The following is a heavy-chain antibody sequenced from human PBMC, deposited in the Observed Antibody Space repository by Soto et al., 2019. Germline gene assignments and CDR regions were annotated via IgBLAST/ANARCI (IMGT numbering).Heavy chain of an antibody. CDR3: AREFNSYQRSPTSCQY. J-gene: IGHJ4*02. Sequence: PWPALXLTCAISWDIFSVDKAALEFIRQSPSRCLEWLERTYYRSKWYNDYAVSAKSSINVNPDTSKTQFSLPLQSVTPEETAVYHSAREFNSYQRSPTSCQYWGQGALVTVPP. CDR2: TYYRSKWYN. D-gene: IGHD1-1*01. CDR1: WDIFSVDKAA. V-gene: IGHV6-1*01.